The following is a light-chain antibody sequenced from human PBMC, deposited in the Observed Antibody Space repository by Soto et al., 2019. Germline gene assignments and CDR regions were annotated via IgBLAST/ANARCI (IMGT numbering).Light chain of an antibody. Sequence: QSVLTQPASVSGSPGQSITISCTGTSSDVGGYNYVSWYQQHPGKAPKLMIYDVSNRPSGVSNRFSGSKSGNTASLTISGLQAEDEADYYCSSYTSSSFLVFGGGTKVTVL. CDR2: DVS. CDR3: SSYTSSSFLV. V-gene: IGLV2-14*01. CDR1: SSDVGGYNY. J-gene: IGLJ2*01.